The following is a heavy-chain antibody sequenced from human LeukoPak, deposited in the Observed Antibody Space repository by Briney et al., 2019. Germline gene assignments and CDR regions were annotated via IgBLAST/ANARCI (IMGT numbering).Heavy chain of an antibody. V-gene: IGHV1-58*02. CDR1: GFTFSGSA. D-gene: IGHD1-14*01. Sequence: SVRVSCKASGFTFSGSAIQWVRKARGQRPEWIGWIVVGSGNTNYAQKFQERVTITRDMSTSTAYMELSSLRYEDTAVYYCAADMEPTDPYNWVDPWGQGTLVTVSS. J-gene: IGHJ5*02. CDR3: AADMEPTDPYNWVDP. CDR2: IVVGSGNT.